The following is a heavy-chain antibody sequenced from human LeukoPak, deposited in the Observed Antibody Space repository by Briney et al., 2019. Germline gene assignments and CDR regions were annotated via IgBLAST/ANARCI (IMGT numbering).Heavy chain of an antibody. J-gene: IGHJ4*02. Sequence: GGSLRLSCAASGFTFSSHAMSWVRQAPGKGLEWISAISDSGDSTYYADFVKGRFTISRDDSKNTLHLQMNSLRAEDTAVYYCAKDSPVCSFWGQGTLVTVSS. CDR2: ISDSGDST. D-gene: IGHD3-10*02. CDR3: AKDSPVCSF. V-gene: IGHV3-23*01. CDR1: GFTFSSHA.